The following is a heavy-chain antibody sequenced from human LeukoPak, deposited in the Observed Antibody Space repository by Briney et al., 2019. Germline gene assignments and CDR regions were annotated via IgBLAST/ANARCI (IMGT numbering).Heavy chain of an antibody. J-gene: IGHJ4*02. D-gene: IGHD1-26*01. V-gene: IGHV4-30-2*01. Sequence: PSQTLSLTCTVSGGSISSGGYYWSWIRQPPGKGLEWIGYIYHSGSTYYNPSLKSRVTISVDRSKNQFSLKLSSVTAADTAVYYCARERREWELLWVFDYWGQGTLVTVSS. CDR1: GGSISSGGYY. CDR2: IYHSGST. CDR3: ARERREWELLWVFDY.